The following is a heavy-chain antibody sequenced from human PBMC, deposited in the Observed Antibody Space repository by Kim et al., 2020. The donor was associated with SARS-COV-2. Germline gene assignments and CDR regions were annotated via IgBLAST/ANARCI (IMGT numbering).Heavy chain of an antibody. CDR2: LFSDSRT. Sequence: GGSLRLSCAASGFTVSADHMSWVRQAPGKGLEWVSLLFSDSRTFYADSVKGRFTISRDDSRNTVYLEMNSLRPEDTAAYYWARHDWFDPWGHGTQVTVSS. CDR3: ARHDWFDP. J-gene: IGHJ5*02. V-gene: IGHV3-53*01. CDR1: GFTVSADH.